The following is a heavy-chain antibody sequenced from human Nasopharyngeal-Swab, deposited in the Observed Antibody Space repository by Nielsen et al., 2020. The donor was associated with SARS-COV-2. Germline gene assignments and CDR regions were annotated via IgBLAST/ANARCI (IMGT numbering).Heavy chain of an antibody. CDR1: GCSISSGGYY. V-gene: IGHV4-31*02. D-gene: IGHD3-3*01. CDR3: ARAGDFWSGWSANYYMDV. Sequence: SCTVSGCSISSGGYYWSWIRQHPGKGLEWIGYIYYSGSTYYNPSLKSRVTISVDTSKNQFSLKLSSVTAADTAVYYCARAGDFWSGWSANYYMDVWGKGTTVTVSS. CDR2: IYYSGST. J-gene: IGHJ6*03.